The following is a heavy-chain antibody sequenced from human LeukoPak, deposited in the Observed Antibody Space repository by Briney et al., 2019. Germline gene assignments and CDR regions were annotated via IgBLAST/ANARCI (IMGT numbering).Heavy chain of an antibody. CDR1: GYSISSGYY. J-gene: IGHJ4*02. D-gene: IGHD1-26*01. V-gene: IGHV4-38-2*01. Sequence: SETLSLTCAVSGYSISSGYYWGWIRQPPGKGLEGIGSIYHSGSTYYNPSLKSRVTISVDTSKNQFSLKLSSVTAADTAVYYCARSLGEEHVFDYWGQGTLVTVSS. CDR3: ARSLGEEHVFDY. CDR2: IYHSGST.